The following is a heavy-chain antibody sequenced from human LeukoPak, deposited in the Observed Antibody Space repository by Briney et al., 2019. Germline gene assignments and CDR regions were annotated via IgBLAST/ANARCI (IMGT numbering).Heavy chain of an antibody. CDR2: IYYSGST. Sequence: PSETLSLTCTVSGGSISSSSYYWGWIRQPPGKGLEWIGSIYYSGSTYYNPSLKSRVTISVDTSKNQFSLKLNSVTAADTAVYYCASTGDCSSTSCSWYYFDYWGQGTLVTVS. V-gene: IGHV4-39*01. J-gene: IGHJ4*02. CDR3: ASTGDCSSTSCSWYYFDY. D-gene: IGHD2-2*01. CDR1: GGSISSSSYY.